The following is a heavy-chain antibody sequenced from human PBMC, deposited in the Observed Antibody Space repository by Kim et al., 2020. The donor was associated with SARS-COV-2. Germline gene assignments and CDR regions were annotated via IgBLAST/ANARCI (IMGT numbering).Heavy chain of an antibody. CDR3: ERGGTLAGLSIVGAY. CDR2: ITYDSSST. V-gene: IGHV3-33*05. J-gene: IGHJ4*02. Sequence: GGSLRLSCVASGFSISTFGMHWVRQAPGKGLEWVGTITYDSSSTIYGDSVKGRFTISRDNSINTLYLQMNRLRTEDTAVYYCERGGTLAGLSIVGAYWGQGALATVS. CDR1: GFSISTFG. D-gene: IGHD2-21*01.